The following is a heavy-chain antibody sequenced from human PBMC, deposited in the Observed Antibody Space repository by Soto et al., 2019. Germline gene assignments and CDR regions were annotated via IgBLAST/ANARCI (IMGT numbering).Heavy chain of an antibody. J-gene: IGHJ2*01. D-gene: IGHD1-26*01. CDR1: GFTVSSYG. Sequence: QVQLVESGGGVVQPGRSLRLSCAASGFTVSSYGMHWVRQAPGKGLEWVAVISYDGSNKYYADSVKGRFTISRDNSKNVLYLQTNSLRAEDTAVYYSALLHVGTVGLDFDLWGRGTLVTVSS. CDR2: ISYDGSNK. V-gene: IGHV3-30*03. CDR3: ALLHVGTVGLDFDL.